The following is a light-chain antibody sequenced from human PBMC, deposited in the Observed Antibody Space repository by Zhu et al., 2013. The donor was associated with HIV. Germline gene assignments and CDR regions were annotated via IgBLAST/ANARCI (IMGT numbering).Light chain of an antibody. CDR3: QQYAGSPYT. V-gene: IGKV3-20*01. CDR1: QSVSSSF. Sequence: EIVLTQSPGTLSLSPGERATLSCRASQSVSSSFLAWYQQKPGQAPRLLIYGASSRATGIPDRFSGSGPGQTSLSPSADWSLKIFAVFYCQQYAGSPYTFGQGTKLEIK. CDR2: GAS. J-gene: IGKJ2*01.